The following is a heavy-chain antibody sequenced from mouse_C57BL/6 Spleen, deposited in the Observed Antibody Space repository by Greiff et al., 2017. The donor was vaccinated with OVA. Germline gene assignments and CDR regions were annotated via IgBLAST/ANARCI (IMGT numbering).Heavy chain of an antibody. Sequence: QVQLKESGAELVRPGASVTLSCKASGYTFTDYEMHWVKQTPVHGLEWIGAIDPETGGTAYNQKFKGKAILTADKSSSTAYMELRSLTSEDSAVYYCTRSNPHYGFDYWGQGTTLTVSS. J-gene: IGHJ2*01. CDR3: TRSNPHYGFDY. CDR1: GYTFTDYE. V-gene: IGHV1-15*01. D-gene: IGHD1-1*01. CDR2: IDPETGGT.